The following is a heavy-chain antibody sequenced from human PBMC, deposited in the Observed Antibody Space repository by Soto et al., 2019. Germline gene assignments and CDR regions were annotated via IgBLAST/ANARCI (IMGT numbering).Heavy chain of an antibody. CDR3: ERHTYGNNRYYFDL. V-gene: IGHV4-39*01. CDR2: IYYSGST. J-gene: IGHJ4*02. CDR1: GGSISSSSYY. D-gene: IGHD4-17*01. Sequence: SETLSLTCTVSGGSISSSSYYWGWIRQPPGKGLEWIGSIYYSGSTYYNPSLKSRVTTSVDTSKNQFSLQLTSVTAADTALYYCERHTYGNNRYYFDLWRQGSLVPVSS.